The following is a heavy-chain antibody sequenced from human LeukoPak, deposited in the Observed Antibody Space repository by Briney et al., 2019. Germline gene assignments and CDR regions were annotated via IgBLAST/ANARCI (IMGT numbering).Heavy chain of an antibody. V-gene: IGHV3-7*01. D-gene: IGHD6-13*01. CDR3: ASTYSSNNYYYYYVDV. J-gene: IGHJ6*03. CDR1: GFTFSSYW. Sequence: PGGSLRLSCAASGFTFSSYWMSRVRQAPGKGLEWVANIKQDGSEKYYVDSVKGRFTISRDNAKNSLDLQMNSLRAEDTAVYYCASTYSSNNYYYYYVDVWGKGTTVTVSS. CDR2: IKQDGSEK.